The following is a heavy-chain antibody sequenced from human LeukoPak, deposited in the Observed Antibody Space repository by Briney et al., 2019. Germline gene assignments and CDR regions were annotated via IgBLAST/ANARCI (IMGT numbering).Heavy chain of an antibody. CDR3: ARGRTLVLSYFQH. Sequence: PSETLSLTCAVYGGFFSGYYWSWIRQPPGKGLEWIGEINHSGSTNYNPSLKSRVTISVDTSKNQFSLKLSSVTAADTAVYYCARGRTLVLSYFQHWGQGTLVTVSS. J-gene: IGHJ1*01. V-gene: IGHV4-34*01. CDR1: GGFFSGYY. CDR2: INHSGST. D-gene: IGHD6-13*01.